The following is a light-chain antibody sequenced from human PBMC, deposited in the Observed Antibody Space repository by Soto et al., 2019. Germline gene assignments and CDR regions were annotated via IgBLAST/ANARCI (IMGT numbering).Light chain of an antibody. Sequence: QSVLTQPPSVSGAPGQRVTISCTGSSSNIGAGYDVHWYQQLPGTAPKLLIYGNSNRPSGVPDRFSGSKTGRSASQAITGLQAEDAADYYCQSYDSSLSAVVFGGGTKLTVL. J-gene: IGLJ2*01. CDR3: QSYDSSLSAVV. V-gene: IGLV1-40*01. CDR2: GNS. CDR1: SSNIGAGYD.